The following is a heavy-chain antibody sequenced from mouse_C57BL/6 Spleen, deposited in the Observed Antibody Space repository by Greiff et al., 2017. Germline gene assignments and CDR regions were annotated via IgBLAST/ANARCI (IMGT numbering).Heavy chain of an antibody. CDR3: ARREGIYYYGSIPYYFDY. J-gene: IGHJ2*01. D-gene: IGHD1-1*01. Sequence: QVQLQQPGAELVRPGTSVKLSCKASGYTFTSYWMHWVKQRPGQGLEWIGVIDPSDSYTNYNQKFKGKATLTVDTSSSTAYMQLSSLTSEDSAVYYCARREGIYYYGSIPYYFDYWGQGTTLTVSS. CDR2: IDPSDSYT. V-gene: IGHV1-59*01. CDR1: GYTFTSYW.